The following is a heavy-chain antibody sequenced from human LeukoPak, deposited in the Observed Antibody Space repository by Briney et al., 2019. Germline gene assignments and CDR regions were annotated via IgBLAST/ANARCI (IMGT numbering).Heavy chain of an antibody. J-gene: IGHJ4*02. Sequence: SETLSLTCTVSGGSISRSSYYWGWIRQPPGNGLEWIGSIYYSGSTYYNPSLKSRVTISVDTSKNQFSLKLSSVTAADTAVYYCAREAGYHYDSSGYPGGFDYWGQGTLVTVSS. V-gene: IGHV4-39*07. CDR2: IYYSGST. CDR1: GGSISRSSYY. CDR3: AREAGYHYDSSGYPGGFDY. D-gene: IGHD3-22*01.